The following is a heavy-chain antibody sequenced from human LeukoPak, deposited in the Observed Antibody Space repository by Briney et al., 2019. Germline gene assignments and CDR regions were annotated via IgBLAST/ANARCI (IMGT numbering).Heavy chain of an antibody. CDR1: GGSISSYY. J-gene: IGHJ5*02. D-gene: IGHD3-10*01. V-gene: IGHV4-4*07. CDR2: IYTSGST. Sequence: KPSETLSLTCTVSGGSISSYYWSWIRQPAGKGLEWIGRIYTSGSTNYNPSLKSRVTMSVDTSKNQFSLKLSSVTTADTAVYYCAREATMVRGLSWFDPWGQGTLVTVSS. CDR3: AREATMVRGLSWFDP.